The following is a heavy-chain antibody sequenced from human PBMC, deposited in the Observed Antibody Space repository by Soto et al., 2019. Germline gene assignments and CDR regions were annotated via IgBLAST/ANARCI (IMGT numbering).Heavy chain of an antibody. D-gene: IGHD3-10*01. V-gene: IGHV3-74*01. CDR2: INSDGSST. CDR1: GFTFSSYW. Sequence: GGSLRLSCAAYGFTFSSYWMHWVRQAPGKGLVWVSRINSDGSSTSYADSVKGRFTISRDNAKNTLYLQMNSLRAEDTAVYYCARMVRGYYYYYYGMDVWGQGTTVTVSS. J-gene: IGHJ6*02. CDR3: ARMVRGYYYYYYGMDV.